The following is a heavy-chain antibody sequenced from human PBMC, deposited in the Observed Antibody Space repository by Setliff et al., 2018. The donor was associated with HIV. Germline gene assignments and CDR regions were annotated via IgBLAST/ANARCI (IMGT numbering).Heavy chain of an antibody. CDR3: ARWVYNSAWSLDY. V-gene: IGHV4-61*09. CDR1: GASIGRRSDC. Sequence: SETLSLTCTVSGASIGRRSDCWNWIRQPAGKGLEWIGHIYTSGSPHYKSSLTSRLTISLDTSRNQFSLKLTSVTAADSATYYCARWVYNSAWSLDYWGQRTLVTVSS. CDR2: IYTSGSP. D-gene: IGHD6-19*01. J-gene: IGHJ4*02.